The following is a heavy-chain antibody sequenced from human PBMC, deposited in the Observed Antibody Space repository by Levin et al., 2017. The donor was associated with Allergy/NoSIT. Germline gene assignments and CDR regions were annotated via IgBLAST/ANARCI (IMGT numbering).Heavy chain of an antibody. Sequence: SETLSLTCTVSGGSVSSDNYYWSWIRQPPGKGLEWIAYIYYTGSTNYNPPLQSRVTISLDTSKNEFSLKLSSVTAADTAVYYCARRRRNSLGYYYDDYWGQGTLVTVSS. J-gene: IGHJ4*02. CDR2: IYYTGST. V-gene: IGHV4-61*01. D-gene: IGHD3-22*01. CDR1: GGSVSSDNYY. CDR3: ARRRRNSLGYYYDDY.